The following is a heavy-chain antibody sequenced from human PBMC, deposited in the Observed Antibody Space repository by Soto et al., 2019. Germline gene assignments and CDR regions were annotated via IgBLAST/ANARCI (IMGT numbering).Heavy chain of an antibody. D-gene: IGHD2-2*01. CDR2: VYHSGST. CDR3: ARDRSSSWPSTPEYFQF. Sequence: NPSETLSLTCTVSGYSISSGFYWGWLRQSPGKGLEWIGNVYHSGSTHYNPSLKSRVTISVDTSTNQFSLKLTSVTAADTAVYFCARDRSSSWPSTPEYFQFWGQGTLVTVSS. J-gene: IGHJ1*01. CDR1: GYSISSGFY. V-gene: IGHV4-38-2*02.